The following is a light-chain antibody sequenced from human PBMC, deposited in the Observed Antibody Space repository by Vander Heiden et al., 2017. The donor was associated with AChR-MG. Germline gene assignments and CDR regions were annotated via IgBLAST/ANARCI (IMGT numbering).Light chain of an antibody. CDR3: QSYDNTLSGWV. CDR2: GNT. CDR1: SSNIGAGYD. Sequence: QSVLTQPPSVSGAPGQRVTISCSGSSSNIGAGYDVHGYQQLPGTAPKLLIYGNTNRPSGVPDRFSGSKSGTSASLAITGLQAEDEADYYCQSYDNTLSGWVFGGGTKLTVL. J-gene: IGLJ3*02. V-gene: IGLV1-40*01.